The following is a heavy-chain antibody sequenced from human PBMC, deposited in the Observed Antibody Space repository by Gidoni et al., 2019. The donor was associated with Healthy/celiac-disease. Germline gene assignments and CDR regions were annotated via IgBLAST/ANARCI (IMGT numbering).Heavy chain of an antibody. J-gene: IGHJ6*02. CDR3: AKDLGGYYGSGSYYNNYYYYGMDV. Sequence: EVQLLESGGGLVQPGGSLRLSCAASGFTFSRYAMSWVRQAPGKGLEWVSAISGSGGSTYYADSVKSRFTISRDNSKNTLYLQMNSLRAEDTAVYYCAKDLGGYYGSGSYYNNYYYYGMDVWGQGTTVTVSS. CDR2: ISGSGGST. CDR1: GFTFSRYA. V-gene: IGHV3-23*01. D-gene: IGHD3-10*01.